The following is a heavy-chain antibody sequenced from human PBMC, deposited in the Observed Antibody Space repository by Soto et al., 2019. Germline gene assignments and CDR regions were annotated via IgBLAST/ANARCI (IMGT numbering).Heavy chain of an antibody. J-gene: IGHJ3*02. Sequence: PGGSLRLSCAASGFTFISYAMSWVRQAPGKGLEWVSAISGSGGSTYYADSVKGRFTISRDNSKTTLYLQMNSLRAEDTAVYYCAKDRVVRGVTDAFDIWGQGTMVTVSS. CDR2: ISGSGGST. CDR3: AKDRVVRGVTDAFDI. CDR1: GFTFISYA. D-gene: IGHD3-10*01. V-gene: IGHV3-23*01.